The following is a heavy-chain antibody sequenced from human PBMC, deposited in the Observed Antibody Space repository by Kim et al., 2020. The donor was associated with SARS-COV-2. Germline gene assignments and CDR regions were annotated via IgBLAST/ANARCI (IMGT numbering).Heavy chain of an antibody. CDR1: GGSFSGYY. J-gene: IGHJ2*01. CDR2: INHSGST. V-gene: IGHV4-34*01. CDR3: ARGHRRAMVRGATRNWYFDL. D-gene: IGHD3-10*01. Sequence: SETLSLTCAVYGGSFSGYYWSWIRQPPGKGLEWIGEINHSGSTNYNPSLKSRVTISVDTSKNQFSLKLSSVTAADTAVYYCARGHRRAMVRGATRNWYFDLWGRGTLVTVSS.